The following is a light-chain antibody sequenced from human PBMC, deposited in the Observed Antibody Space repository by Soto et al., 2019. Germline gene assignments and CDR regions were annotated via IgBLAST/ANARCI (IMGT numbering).Light chain of an antibody. CDR3: SSYTSSGV. V-gene: IGLV2-14*01. CDR2: DVS. Sequence: QSALTQPASVSGSPGQSITISCTGTSSDVGGYNYVSWYQQHPGKAPKLMIYDVSNRPSGVSNRFSGSKSGNTASLTISGLQAEEEADYYCSSYTSSGVFGGGTKVTVL. CDR1: SSDVGGYNY. J-gene: IGLJ3*02.